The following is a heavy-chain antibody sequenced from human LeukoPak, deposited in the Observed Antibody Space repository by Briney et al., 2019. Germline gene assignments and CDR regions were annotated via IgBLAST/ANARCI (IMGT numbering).Heavy chain of an antibody. J-gene: IGHJ4*02. CDR1: GFTFSSYA. CDR3: AKVTSRGTGTTDY. CDR2: TSDSGGST. Sequence: QPGGSLRLSCAASGFTFSSYAMSWVRQAPGKGLEWVSATSDSGGSTYYADSVKGRFTISRDNSKNTLYLQMSSLRGEDTAVYYCAKVTSRGTGTTDYWGQGTLVTVSS. D-gene: IGHD1-7*01. V-gene: IGHV3-23*01.